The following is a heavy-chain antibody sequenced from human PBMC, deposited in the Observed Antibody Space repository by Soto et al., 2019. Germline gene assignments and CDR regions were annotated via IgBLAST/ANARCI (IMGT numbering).Heavy chain of an antibody. CDR3: AKGDNLGPKTGYAFDP. CDR2: TYFRSKWYN. D-gene: IGHD5-12*01. J-gene: IGHJ5*02. CDR1: GDSVSSNTAS. V-gene: IGHV6-1*01. Sequence: SQTLSLTCAISGDSVSSNTASWNWIRQSPSRGLEWLGRTYFRSKWYNDYAVSVKSRIIINPDTSNNQFSLQLNSVTPEDTAVYFCAKGDNLGPKTGYAFDPWGQGIMVSVSS.